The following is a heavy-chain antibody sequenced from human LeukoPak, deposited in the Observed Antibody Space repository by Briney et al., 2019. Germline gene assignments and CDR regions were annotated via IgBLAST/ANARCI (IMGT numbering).Heavy chain of an antibody. D-gene: IGHD6-13*01. V-gene: IGHV3-48*02. CDR2: ISSSGTTI. CDR3: ARVWGLAVAGGEIEY. CDR1: GFTFSSYS. Sequence: TGGSLRLSCAASGFTFSSYSMNWVRQAPGKGLEWVSYISSSGTTIYYADSVEGRFTISRDNAKNSLYLQMNSLRDEDTAVYYCARVWGLAVAGGEIEYWGQGTLVTVSS. J-gene: IGHJ4*02.